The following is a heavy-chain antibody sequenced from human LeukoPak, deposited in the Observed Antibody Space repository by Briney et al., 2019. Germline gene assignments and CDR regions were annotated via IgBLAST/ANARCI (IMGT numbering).Heavy chain of an antibody. V-gene: IGHV1-2*02. D-gene: IGHD5-18*01. CDR2: INPNSGGT. CDR3: ARVHVDTAMVWAYSYYYYGMDV. Sequence: GASVKVSCKASGYTFTGYYMHWVRQAPGQGLEWMGWINPNSGGTNYAQKFQGRVTMTRDTSISTAYMELSRLRSDDTAVYYCARVHVDTAMVWAYSYYYYGMDVWGQGTTVTVSS. J-gene: IGHJ6*02. CDR1: GYTFTGYY.